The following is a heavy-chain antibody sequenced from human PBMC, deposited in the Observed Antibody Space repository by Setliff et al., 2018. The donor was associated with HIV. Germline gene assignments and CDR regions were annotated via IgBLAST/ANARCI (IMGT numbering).Heavy chain of an antibody. J-gene: IGHJ4*02. CDR1: GASIKTRF. D-gene: IGHD3-3*01. CDR3: ARRSGFFLDY. CDR2: VYYSGNT. V-gene: IGHV4-59*11. Sequence: PSETLSLTCAVSGASIKTRFWSWIRQAPGKGLEWVGTVYYSGNTNYNPSLKSRVTISVDTSKNQFSLKLSSVTAADTAVYYCARRSGFFLDYWGQGTLVTVSS.